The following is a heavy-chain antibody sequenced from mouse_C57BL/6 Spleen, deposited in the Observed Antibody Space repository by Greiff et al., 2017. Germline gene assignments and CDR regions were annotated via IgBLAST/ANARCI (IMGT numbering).Heavy chain of an antibody. CDR3: ARGTGPLFDY. J-gene: IGHJ2*01. D-gene: IGHD4-1*01. Sequence: QVHVKQSGAELVKPGASVKISCKASGYAFSSYWMNWVKQRPGKGLEWIGQIYPGDGDTNYNGKFKGKATLTADKSSSTAYMQLSSLTSEDSAVYFCARGTGPLFDYWGQGTTLTVSS. V-gene: IGHV1-80*01. CDR2: IYPGDGDT. CDR1: GYAFSSYW.